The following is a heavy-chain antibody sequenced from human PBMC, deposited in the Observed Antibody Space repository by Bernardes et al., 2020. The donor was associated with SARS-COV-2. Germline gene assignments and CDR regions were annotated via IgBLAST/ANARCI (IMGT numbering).Heavy chain of an antibody. V-gene: IGHV5-51*01. Sequence: GESLKISCRYFGYGFTNYWIGWVRQMPGKGLEWMGMIYPDDSETRFSPSFQGRVTISADKSINTAYLQWTSLKASDTAMYYCATHSDSSERGAFDLWGQGTLVTVSS. J-gene: IGHJ3*01. CDR1: GYGFTNYW. CDR3: ATHSDSSERGAFDL. D-gene: IGHD6-6*01. CDR2: IYPDDSET.